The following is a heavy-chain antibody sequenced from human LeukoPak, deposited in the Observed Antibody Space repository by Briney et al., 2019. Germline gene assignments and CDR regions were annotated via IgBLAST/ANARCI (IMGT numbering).Heavy chain of an antibody. CDR1: GGSISSYY. V-gene: IGHV4-59*08. CDR3: ARGYCSSTSCYSSAFDI. D-gene: IGHD2-2*01. Sequence: SETLSLTCTVSGGSISSYYWSWIRQPPGKGLEWIGYIYYSGSTNYNPSLKSRVTISVDTSKNQFSLKLSSVTAADTAVYYCARGYCSSTSCYSSAFDIWGQGTMVTVSS. J-gene: IGHJ3*02. CDR2: IYYSGST.